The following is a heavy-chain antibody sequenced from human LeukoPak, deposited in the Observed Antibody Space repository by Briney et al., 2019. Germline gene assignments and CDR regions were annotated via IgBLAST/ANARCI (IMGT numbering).Heavy chain of an antibody. D-gene: IGHD5-24*01. J-gene: IGHJ4*02. V-gene: IGHV3-21*01. Sequence: VFYADSVKGRFTISRDNSKNLLFLQMDSLIVEDTAVYYCARDPGAGYNWGQGTLVTVSS. CDR3: ARDPGAGYN. CDR2: V.